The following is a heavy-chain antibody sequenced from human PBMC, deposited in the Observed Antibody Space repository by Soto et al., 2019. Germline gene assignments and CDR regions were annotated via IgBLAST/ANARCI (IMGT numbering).Heavy chain of an antibody. D-gene: IGHD6-19*01. Sequence: EVQLVESGGGLVQPGRSLRLSCAASGFTFDDYVMHWVRQAPGKGLEWVSGISWNSGSIGYADSVKGRFTISRDNAKNSLYLQMNSLRAEDTALYYCAKDRIAVAGYYYYGMDVWGQGTTVTVSS. CDR3: AKDRIAVAGYYYYGMDV. CDR1: GFTFDDYV. V-gene: IGHV3-9*01. CDR2: ISWNSGSI. J-gene: IGHJ6*02.